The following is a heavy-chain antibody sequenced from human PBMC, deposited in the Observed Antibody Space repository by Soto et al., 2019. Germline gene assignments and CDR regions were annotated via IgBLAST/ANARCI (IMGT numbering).Heavy chain of an antibody. CDR2: IYYDGST. Sequence: PSETLSLTCTVSGGSISSSSYYWGWIRQPPGKGLESIANIYYDGSTYYNPSLKSRVTISLDTSKNQFSLKLSSVTAADTGVYLCARTLGPQVTGYVDSDYRWTIDQWGQGTLVTVSS. J-gene: IGHJ4*02. V-gene: IGHV4-39*01. CDR1: GGSISSSSYY. D-gene: IGHD4-4*01. CDR3: ARTLGPQVTGYVDSDYRWTIDQ.